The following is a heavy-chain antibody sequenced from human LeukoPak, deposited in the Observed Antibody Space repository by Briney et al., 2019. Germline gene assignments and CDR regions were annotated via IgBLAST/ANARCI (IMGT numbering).Heavy chain of an antibody. CDR1: GYTFTSYG. D-gene: IGHD3-10*01. CDR2: IIPILGIA. V-gene: IGHV1-69*04. J-gene: IGHJ4*02. Sequence: ASVKVSCKASGYTFTSYGISWVRQAPGQGLEWMGRIIPILGIANYAQKFQGRVTITADKSTSTAYMELSSLRSEDTAVYYCARENLLSDGSGSYYFDYWGQGTLVTVSS. CDR3: ARENLLSDGSGSYYFDY.